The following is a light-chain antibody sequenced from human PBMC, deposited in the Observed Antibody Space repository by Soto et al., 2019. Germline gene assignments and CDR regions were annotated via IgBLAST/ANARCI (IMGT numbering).Light chain of an antibody. CDR1: QSVNSN. J-gene: IGKJ4*01. V-gene: IGKV3-15*01. Sequence: EIVMTQSPVTLSVSPGDRATLSCRASQSVNSNLAWYQQKPGQTPKLLIYVASTRATGIPARFSGSGSGTEFNLTISSLQSEDVAVYYCQPYNVWTLTFGGGTKVEFK. CDR2: VAS. CDR3: QPYNVWTLT.